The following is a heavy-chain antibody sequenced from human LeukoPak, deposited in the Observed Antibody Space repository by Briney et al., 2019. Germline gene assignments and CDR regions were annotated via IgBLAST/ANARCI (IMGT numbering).Heavy chain of an antibody. CDR2: IYYSGST. V-gene: IGHV4-59*01. J-gene: IGHJ4*02. D-gene: IGHD4-17*01. CDR3: ARHVLDDYGNLFDY. Sequence: SSETLSLTCTVSGGSISSYYWSWIRQPPGKGLEWIGYIYYSGSTNYNPSLKSRVTISVDTSKNQFSLKLSSVTAADTAVYYCARHVLDDYGNLFDYWGQGTLATVSS. CDR1: GGSISSYY.